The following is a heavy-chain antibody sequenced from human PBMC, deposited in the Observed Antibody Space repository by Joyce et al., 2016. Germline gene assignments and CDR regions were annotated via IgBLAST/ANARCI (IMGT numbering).Heavy chain of an antibody. Sequence: QVQLQQWGAGLLKPSETLSLTCAVSGGSFSDYCWSWIRQSPGKGLEWIAEINHSGGINFSPSLKSRVAISLDTSKNQFSRRLSAVTAADTAEDYCARGPWDREYGLDVWGQGTTVTVSS. V-gene: IGHV4-34*02. CDR3: ARGPWDREYGLDV. D-gene: IGHD3-10*01. J-gene: IGHJ6*02. CDR1: GGSFSDYC. CDR2: INHSGGI.